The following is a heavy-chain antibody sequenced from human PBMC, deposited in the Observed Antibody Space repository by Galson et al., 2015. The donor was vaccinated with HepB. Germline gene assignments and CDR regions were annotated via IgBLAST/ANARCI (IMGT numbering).Heavy chain of an antibody. Sequence: SVKVSCKASGYTFTGYYMHWVRQAPGQGLEWMGRINPNSGGTNYAQKFQGRVTMTRDTSISTAYMELSRLRSDDTAVYYCARDPSPVLLWFREVLSIDYWGQGTLVTVSS. CDR2: INPNSGGT. D-gene: IGHD3-10*01. CDR1: GYTFTGYY. CDR3: ARDPSPVLLWFREVLSIDY. V-gene: IGHV1-2*06. J-gene: IGHJ4*02.